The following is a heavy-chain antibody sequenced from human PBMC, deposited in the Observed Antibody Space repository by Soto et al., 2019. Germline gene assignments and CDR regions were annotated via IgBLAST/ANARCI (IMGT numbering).Heavy chain of an antibody. CDR2: IHHSGST. V-gene: IGHV4-4*02. CDR1: GGSTSSGDW. CDR3: AKMVGATLVDY. J-gene: IGHJ4*02. D-gene: IGHD1-26*01. Sequence: SETLSLTCTVSGGSTSSGDWWSWVRQPPGKGLEWIGEIHHSGSTNYNPSLKSRVTMSVDKSKNQFSLRLSSVTAADTAVYYCAKMVGATLVDYWGQGTLVTVSS.